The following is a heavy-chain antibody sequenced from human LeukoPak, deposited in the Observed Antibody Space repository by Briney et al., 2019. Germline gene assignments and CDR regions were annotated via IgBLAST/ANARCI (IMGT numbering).Heavy chain of an antibody. CDR3: ARDPYYYDSSGYYPFDY. Sequence: GGSLRLSCAASGFTFSSYAMSWVRQAPGKGLEWVSAISGSGGSTYYADSVRGRFTISRDTSKNTLFLQMNSLRAEDTAVYYCARDPYYYDSSGYYPFDYWGQGTLVTVSS. D-gene: IGHD3-22*01. CDR1: GFTFSSYA. J-gene: IGHJ4*02. CDR2: ISGSGGST. V-gene: IGHV3-23*01.